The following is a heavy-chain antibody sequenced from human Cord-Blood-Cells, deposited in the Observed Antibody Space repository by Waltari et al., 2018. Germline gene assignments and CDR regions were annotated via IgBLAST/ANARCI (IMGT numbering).Heavy chain of an antibody. CDR1: GGSCSGYY. Sequence: VQLQQLGAGLLTPSETLSLTCAVYGGSCSGYYWSWIRQPPGKGLEWIGEINHSGSTNYNPSLKSRGTISVDTSKNQFSRKLSSVTASDSAVYYGARVGGFWEFSAPDYWGQGTLVTVSS. J-gene: IGHJ4*02. V-gene: IGHV4-34*01. CDR2: INHSGST. CDR3: ARVGGFWEFSAPDY. D-gene: IGHD3-10*01.